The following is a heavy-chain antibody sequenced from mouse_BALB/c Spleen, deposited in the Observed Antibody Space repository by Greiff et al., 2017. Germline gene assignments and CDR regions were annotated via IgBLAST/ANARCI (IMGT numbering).Heavy chain of an antibody. CDR1: GFNIKDTY. J-gene: IGHJ3*01. CDR2: IDPANGNT. V-gene: IGHV14-3*02. Sequence: EVQLVESGAELVKPGASVKLSCTASGFNIKDTYMHWVKQRPEQGLEWIGRIDPANGNTKYDPKFQGKATITADTSSNTAYLQLSSLTSEDTAVYYCALGRGAYWGQGTLVTVSA. CDR3: ALGRGAY. D-gene: IGHD4-1*01.